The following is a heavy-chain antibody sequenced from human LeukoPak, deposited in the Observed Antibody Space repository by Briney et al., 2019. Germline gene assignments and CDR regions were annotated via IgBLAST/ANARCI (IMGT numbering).Heavy chain of an antibody. Sequence: SETLSLTCTVSGGSISSYCWSWIRQPAGKGLEWIGRIYTSGSTNYNPSLKSRVTMSVDTSKNQFSLKLSSVTAADTAVYYCARVGGYYDPARFDPWGQGTLVTVSS. J-gene: IGHJ5*02. D-gene: IGHD3-22*01. CDR2: IYTSGST. CDR3: ARVGGYYDPARFDP. CDR1: GGSISSYC. V-gene: IGHV4-4*07.